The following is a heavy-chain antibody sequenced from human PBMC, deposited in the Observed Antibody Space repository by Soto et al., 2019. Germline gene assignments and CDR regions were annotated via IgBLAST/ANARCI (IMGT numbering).Heavy chain of an antibody. CDR1: GFTFSTYG. V-gene: IGHV3-23*01. Sequence: PGGSLRLSCAASGFTFSTYGITWVRQAPGKGLEWVSAISGSGDRTYYADAVKGRFTISRDKSNNTLYRQTNSQRATDTAAYYCARALAYGSGSHLYFFYSCGQGPLVTVYS. D-gene: IGHD3-10*01. J-gene: IGHJ4*02. CDR2: ISGSGDRT. CDR3: ARALAYGSGSHLYFFYS.